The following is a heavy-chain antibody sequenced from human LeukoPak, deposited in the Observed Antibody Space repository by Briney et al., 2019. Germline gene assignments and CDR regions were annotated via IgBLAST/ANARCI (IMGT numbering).Heavy chain of an antibody. Sequence: SVKVSCKASGGTFSSYAISWVRQAPLQGLEWMGRIIPILGIANYAQKFQGRVTITADKSTNTAYMELSSLRSEDTAVYYCARWIAVAGTTFDYWGQGTLVTVSS. CDR3: ARWIAVAGTTFDY. V-gene: IGHV1-69*04. J-gene: IGHJ4*02. D-gene: IGHD6-19*01. CDR1: GGTFSSYA. CDR2: IIPILGIA.